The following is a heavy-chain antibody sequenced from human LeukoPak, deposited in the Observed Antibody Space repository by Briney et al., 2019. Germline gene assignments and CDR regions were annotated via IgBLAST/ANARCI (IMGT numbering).Heavy chain of an antibody. CDR1: GFNFDDYT. CDR3: AKDLGKVIAAAGTSGFDS. CDR2: INWDGGST. V-gene: IGHV3-43*01. J-gene: IGHJ4*01. Sequence: GGSLRLSCAASGFNFDDYTMHWVRQIPGKSLEWVSLINWDGGSTFYADSVKGRFTISRDTRKNFLYLQMISLRTEDTALYYCAKDLGKVIAAAGTSGFDSWGRGALVTVSS. D-gene: IGHD6-13*01.